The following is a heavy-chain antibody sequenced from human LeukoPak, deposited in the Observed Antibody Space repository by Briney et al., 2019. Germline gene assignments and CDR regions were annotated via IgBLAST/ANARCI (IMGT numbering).Heavy chain of an antibody. J-gene: IGHJ4*02. CDR2: ISYDGSNK. D-gene: IGHD3-9*01. V-gene: IGHV3-30*18. CDR3: AKFYDILTGYFDH. Sequence: QPGRSLRLSCAASGFTFSSYGMHWVRQAPGKGLEWVAVISYDGSNKYYADSVKGRFTISRDNSKNTLYLQMNSLRAEDTAVYYCAKFYDILTGYFDHWGQGTLVTVSS. CDR1: GFTFSSYG.